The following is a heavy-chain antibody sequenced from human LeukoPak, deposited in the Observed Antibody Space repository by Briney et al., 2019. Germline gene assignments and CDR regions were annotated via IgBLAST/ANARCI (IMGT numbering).Heavy chain of an antibody. J-gene: IGHJ6*02. CDR3: ARGNHYDILTGYYYYYGMDV. D-gene: IGHD3-9*01. CDR2: IYNGGST. CDR1: GFTVSSNY. Sequence: GGSLRLSCAASGFTVSSNYMSWVRQAPGKGLEWVSVIYNGGSTYYADSVKGRFTISRDNPKNTLYLQMNSLRAEDTAVYYCARGNHYDILTGYYYYYGMDVWGQGTTVTVSS. V-gene: IGHV3-66*01.